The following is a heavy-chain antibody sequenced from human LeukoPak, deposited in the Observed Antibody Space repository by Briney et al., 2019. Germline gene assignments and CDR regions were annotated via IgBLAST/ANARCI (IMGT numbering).Heavy chain of an antibody. J-gene: IGHJ6*03. CDR2: IYYSGST. CDR1: GGSFSGYY. CDR3: AREYYYYYYMDV. V-gene: IGHV4-34*01. Sequence: PSETLSLTCAVYGGSFSGYYWSWIRQPPGKGLERIGSIYYSGSTYYNPSLKSRVTISVDTSKNQFSLKLSSVTAADTAVYYCAREYYYYYYMDVWGKGTTVTVSS.